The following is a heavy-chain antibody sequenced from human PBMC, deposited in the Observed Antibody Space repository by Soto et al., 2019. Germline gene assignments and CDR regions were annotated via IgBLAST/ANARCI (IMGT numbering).Heavy chain of an antibody. CDR1: GFTFTRYS. CDR2: ISSTTNYI. Sequence: EVQLVESGGGLVKPGGSLRLSCAASGFTFTRYSMNWVRQAPGKGLEWVSSISSTTNYIYYGDSMKARLTISRDTAKNSLYLEMNSLRAEDTAVYYCARESEDLTSNFDYWGQGTLVTVSS. CDR3: ARESEDLTSNFDY. V-gene: IGHV3-21*06. J-gene: IGHJ4*02.